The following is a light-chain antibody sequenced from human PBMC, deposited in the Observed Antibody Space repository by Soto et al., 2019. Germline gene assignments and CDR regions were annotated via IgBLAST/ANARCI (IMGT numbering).Light chain of an antibody. J-gene: IGLJ1*01. V-gene: IGLV2-8*01. Sequence: QSALTQPPSASGSPGQSVTISCTATSSDVGGYNYVSWYQQHPGKAPKLMIYEVSKRPSGVPDRFSGSKSGNTASLTVSGLQAEDEADYYCSSYAGSNIYVFGTGTKLTVL. CDR2: EVS. CDR3: SSYAGSNIYV. CDR1: SSDVGGYNY.